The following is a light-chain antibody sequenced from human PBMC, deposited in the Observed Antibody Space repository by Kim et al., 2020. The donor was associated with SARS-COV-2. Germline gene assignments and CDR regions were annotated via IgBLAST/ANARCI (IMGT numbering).Light chain of an antibody. Sequence: SYELTQPPSVSVAPGKTAIITCGGNDIGRKSVHWYPEKPGQAPVMVIYYNTDRPSGIPERVSGSNSVKTATLTINRVEAGDEAHYDCHVWDRSSDHVVFGGGTELTVL. CDR3: HVWDRSSDHVV. CDR1: DIGRKS. V-gene: IGLV3-21*04. J-gene: IGLJ2*01. CDR2: YNT.